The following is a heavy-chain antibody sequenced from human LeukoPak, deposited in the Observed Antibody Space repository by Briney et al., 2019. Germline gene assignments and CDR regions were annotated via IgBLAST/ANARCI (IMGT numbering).Heavy chain of an antibody. V-gene: IGHV3-23*01. CDR2: ISPSGGVT. D-gene: IGHD3-10*01. CDR3: AKAHVPTMIRGVVSSD. J-gene: IGHJ4*02. Sequence: GGSLRLSCATSGFTFSSYAMSWVRQAPGKGLEWVCTISPSGGVTFYSDSVRGRFTISRDYSKDTLFLQMNSLRAEDTALYYCAKAHVPTMIRGVVSSDWGQGTLVTVSS. CDR1: GFTFSSYA.